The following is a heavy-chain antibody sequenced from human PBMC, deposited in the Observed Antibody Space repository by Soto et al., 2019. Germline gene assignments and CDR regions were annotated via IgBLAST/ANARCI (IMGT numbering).Heavy chain of an antibody. J-gene: IGHJ4*02. CDR3: ARWSYLDY. CDR1: GFTFSSYA. V-gene: IGHV3-30-3*01. CDR2: ISYDGSNK. D-gene: IGHD3-3*01. Sequence: GSLRLSCAASGFTFSSYAMHWVRQAPGKGLEWVAVISYDGSNKYYADSVKGRFTISRDTSQSTLYLQMNSLRADDTAMYYCARWSYLDYWGQGTRVTVSS.